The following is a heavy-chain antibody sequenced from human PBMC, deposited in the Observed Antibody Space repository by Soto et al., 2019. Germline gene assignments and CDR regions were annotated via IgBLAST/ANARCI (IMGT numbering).Heavy chain of an antibody. CDR3: GGREMEAFDF. Sequence: QVQLQESGPGLVKPSQTLSLTCTVSGASIRSGGYYWSWIRQHPGKGLEWIGYISYSGSTYYNPSLKGRITIAVDTSKNQFSLKLSSVTAADTAVYYCGGREMEAFDFWGQGTMVTVSS. D-gene: IGHD1-26*01. J-gene: IGHJ3*01. CDR1: GASIRSGGYY. CDR2: ISYSGST. V-gene: IGHV4-31*03.